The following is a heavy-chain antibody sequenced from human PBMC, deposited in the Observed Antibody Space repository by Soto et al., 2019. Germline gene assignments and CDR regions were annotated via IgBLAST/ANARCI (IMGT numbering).Heavy chain of an antibody. V-gene: IGHV4-59*08. Sequence: QVQLQESGPGLLKASETLSHTCSVSGGSISTFYWSWIRQPPGKGLEWIGYISYSGSTNYNPSLKSRLTISMDTSKNQIFLKVISLTAADTAVYFCARHVRRLGSSYGYSYQYWGQGTLVTVSS. CDR3: ARHVRRLGSSYGYSYQY. CDR2: ISYSGST. D-gene: IGHD5-18*01. J-gene: IGHJ4*02. CDR1: GGSISTFY.